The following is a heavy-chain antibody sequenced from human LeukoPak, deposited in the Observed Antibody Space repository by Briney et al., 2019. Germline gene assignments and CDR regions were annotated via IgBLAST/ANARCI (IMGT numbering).Heavy chain of an antibody. Sequence: SGKVSCKASGGTFSSYAISWVRQAPGQGLEWRGGIIPIFGTANYAQKFQGRVTITADESTSTAYMELSSLRSEDTAVYYCARIAAAGYYYYYYMDVWGKGTTVTVSS. CDR2: IIPIFGTA. V-gene: IGHV1-69*13. D-gene: IGHD6-13*01. CDR3: ARIAAAGYYYYYYMDV. CDR1: GGTFSSYA. J-gene: IGHJ6*03.